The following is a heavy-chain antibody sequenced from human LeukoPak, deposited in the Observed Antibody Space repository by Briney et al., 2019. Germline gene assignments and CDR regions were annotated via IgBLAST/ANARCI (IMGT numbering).Heavy chain of an antibody. CDR2: ISYDGSNK. D-gene: IGHD6-13*01. Sequence: PGRSLRLSCAASGFTFSTYGMHWVRQAPGKGLEWVAVISYDGSNKYYADSVKGRFTISRDNSKNTLYLQMNSLRAEDTAVYYCAKRTYSSSWYRSYYFDYWGQGTLVTVSS. V-gene: IGHV3-30*18. J-gene: IGHJ4*02. CDR1: GFTFSTYG. CDR3: AKRTYSSSWYRSYYFDY.